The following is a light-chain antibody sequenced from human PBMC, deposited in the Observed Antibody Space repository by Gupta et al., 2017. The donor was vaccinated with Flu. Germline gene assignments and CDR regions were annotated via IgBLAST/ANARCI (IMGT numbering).Light chain of an antibody. CDR2: EVS. Sequence: QSALTPPPSVSGSPGQSVTISCTAPGSDVGTSNLVSWYRQPPATAPKLIIYEVSKRPAGVPGRFSASKSGNTASLTISGHQGEDEADYYCSSDTSSYTFVFGTGTKVTVL. CDR1: GSDVGTSNL. CDR3: SSDTSSYTFV. V-gene: IGLV2-18*02. J-gene: IGLJ1*01.